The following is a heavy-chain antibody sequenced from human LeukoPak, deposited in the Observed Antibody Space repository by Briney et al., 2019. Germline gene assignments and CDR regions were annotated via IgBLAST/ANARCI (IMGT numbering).Heavy chain of an antibody. Sequence: GGSLRLSCAASGFTFSDYYMSWIRQAPGKGLEWVSYISSSGSTIYYADSGKGRFTISRYNAKNSLYLQMNSLRAEDTAVYYCARDRHYYDSSGPAGSYFDYWGQGTLVTVSS. CDR3: ARDRHYYDSSGPAGSYFDY. J-gene: IGHJ4*02. D-gene: IGHD3-22*01. V-gene: IGHV3-11*04. CDR2: ISSSGSTI. CDR1: GFTFSDYY.